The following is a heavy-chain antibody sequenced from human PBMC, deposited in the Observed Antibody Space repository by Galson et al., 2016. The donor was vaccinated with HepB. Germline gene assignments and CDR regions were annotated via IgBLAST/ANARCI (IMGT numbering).Heavy chain of an antibody. D-gene: IGHD2-15*01. CDR3: VHHSDAETDSTVSYSRVDV. CDR2: LYWDDDK. V-gene: IGHV2-5*02. Sequence: PALVKPTQTLTLTCTFSGFSLSTTGVGVGWIRQTPGKALEWLAILYWDDDKRYSPSLSGRLTITKITSKNQVLLRMTNMDPVEPGTYYCVHHSDAETDSTVSYSRVDVWGQGTTVTVSS. J-gene: IGHJ6*02. CDR1: GFSLSTTGVG.